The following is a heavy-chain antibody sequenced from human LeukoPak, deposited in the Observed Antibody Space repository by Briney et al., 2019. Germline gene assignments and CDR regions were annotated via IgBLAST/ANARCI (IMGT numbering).Heavy chain of an antibody. CDR3: AKDLARKRYFDWLLFGDFDY. CDR2: ISGSGAST. D-gene: IGHD3-9*01. Sequence: PGGSLRLSCAASGFTFSSYAMSWVRQAPGKGLEWVSAISGSGASTYYADSVKGRFTISRGNSKNTLYLQMNSLRAEDTAVYYCAKDLARKRYFDWLLFGDFDYWGQGTLVTVSS. CDR1: GFTFSSYA. V-gene: IGHV3-23*01. J-gene: IGHJ4*02.